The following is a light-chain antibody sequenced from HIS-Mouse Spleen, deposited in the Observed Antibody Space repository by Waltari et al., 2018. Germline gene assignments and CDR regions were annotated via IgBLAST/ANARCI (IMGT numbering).Light chain of an antibody. V-gene: IGLV3-10*01. CDR2: EDS. CDR3: YSTDSSGNHRV. J-gene: IGLJ2*01. Sequence: SYELTQPPSVSVPPGQTARITCSGDALPKKYAYWYQQKSGQAPVLVIYEDSKRPSGIPGGFSGSSSGTMATLTISGAQVEDEADYYCYSTDSSGNHRVFGGGTKLTVL. CDR1: ALPKKY.